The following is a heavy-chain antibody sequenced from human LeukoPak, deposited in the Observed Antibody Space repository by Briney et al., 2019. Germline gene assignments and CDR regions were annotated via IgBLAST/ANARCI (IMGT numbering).Heavy chain of an antibody. CDR3: ASRTVGNQQESYFDY. D-gene: IGHD7-27*01. Sequence: SETLSLTCTVSGGSISSYYWNWIRQPPGKGLEWIGYFYYSGSSGSTNYNPSLKSRVTISVDTSKNQFSLKLSSVTAADTAVYYCASRTVGNQQESYFDYWGQGTLVTVSS. J-gene: IGHJ4*02. CDR2: FYYSGSSGST. CDR1: GGSISSYY. V-gene: IGHV4-59*08.